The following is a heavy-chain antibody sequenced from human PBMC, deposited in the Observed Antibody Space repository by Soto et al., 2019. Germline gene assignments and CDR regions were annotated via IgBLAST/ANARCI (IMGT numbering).Heavy chain of an antibody. Sequence: EVQLLESGGGLVQPVGSLRLSCAASGFTFSSYAMSWVRQAPGKGLEWVSTISDSGGSTYYADSVRGRFTISRDNSKNTLYLQMNSLRAEDTAVYYCTKEVYSGSYYWPDAFDIWGQGTMVTVSS. CDR3: TKEVYSGSYYWPDAFDI. CDR1: GFTFSSYA. V-gene: IGHV3-23*01. CDR2: ISDSGGST. D-gene: IGHD1-26*01. J-gene: IGHJ3*02.